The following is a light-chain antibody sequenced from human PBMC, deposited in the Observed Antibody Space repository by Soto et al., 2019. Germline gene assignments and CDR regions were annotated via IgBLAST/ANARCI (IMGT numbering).Light chain of an antibody. Sequence: DIQMTQSPASLSASVGDRVTITCRASQSISSYLNWYQHKPGKAPKLLIYAASSLQSGVPSRFSGSGLGTDFTLTISSLQPEDFASYYCQQSYSTPWAFGQGTKV. CDR1: QSISSY. CDR3: QQSYSTPWA. V-gene: IGKV1-39*01. J-gene: IGKJ1*01. CDR2: AAS.